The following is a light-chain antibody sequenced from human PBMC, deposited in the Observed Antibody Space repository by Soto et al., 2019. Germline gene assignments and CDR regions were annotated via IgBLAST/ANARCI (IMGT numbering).Light chain of an antibody. J-gene: IGKJ1*01. CDR3: QQYNNWPRT. Sequence: EIVLTQSPGTLSLSPGERATLSCKPSQSVSSSYLAWYQQRPGQAPRLLIYGASNRATGIPDRFSGSGSGTDFTLTINSLQSEDFAVYYCQQYNNWPRTFGQGTKVDIK. CDR2: GAS. V-gene: IGKV3-20*01. CDR1: QSVSSSY.